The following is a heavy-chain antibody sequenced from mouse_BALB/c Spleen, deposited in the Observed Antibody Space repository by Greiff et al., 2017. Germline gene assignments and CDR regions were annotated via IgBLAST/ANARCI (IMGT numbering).Heavy chain of an antibody. V-gene: IGHV5-12-1*01. CDR3: ARQSMITHYLGY. Sequence: EVQGVESGGGLVKPGGSLKLSCAASGFAFSSYDMSWVRQTPEKRLEWVAYISSGGGSTYYPDTVKGRFTISRDNAKNTLYLQMSSLKSEDTAMYYCARQSMITHYLGYWGEGTTLTVSS. D-gene: IGHD2-4*01. CDR1: GFAFSSYD. CDR2: ISSGGGST. J-gene: IGHJ2*01.